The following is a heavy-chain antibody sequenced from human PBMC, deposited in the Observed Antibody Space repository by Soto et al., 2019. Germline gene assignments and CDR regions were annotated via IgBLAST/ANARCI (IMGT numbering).Heavy chain of an antibody. D-gene: IGHD2-21*02. CDR2: IYYSGST. CDR3: ERAAVVVTAIDP. CDR1: GGSIRSGGYY. J-gene: IGHJ5*02. V-gene: IGHV4-31*03. Sequence: QVQLQESGPGLVKPSQTLSLTCTVSGGSIRSGGYYWSWIRQHPGKGLEWIGYIYYSGSTYYNPSLKSRVTISVDTSKNQCSLKLSSVTAADTAVYYCERAAVVVTAIDPWGQGTLVTVSS.